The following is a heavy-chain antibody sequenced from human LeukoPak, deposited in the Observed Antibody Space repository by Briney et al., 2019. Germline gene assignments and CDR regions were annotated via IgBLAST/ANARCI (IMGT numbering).Heavy chain of an antibody. CDR2: INHSGST. D-gene: IGHD6-6*01. CDR1: GGSFSGYY. V-gene: IGHV4-34*01. CDR3: ARGVEYSSSSGPGGWFDP. J-gene: IGHJ5*02. Sequence: PSETLSLTCAVYGGSFSGYYWSWIRQPPGKGPEWIGEINHSGSTNYNPSLKSRVTISVDTTKNQFSLKLSSVTAADTAVYYCARGVEYSSSSGPGGWFDPWGQGTLVTVSS.